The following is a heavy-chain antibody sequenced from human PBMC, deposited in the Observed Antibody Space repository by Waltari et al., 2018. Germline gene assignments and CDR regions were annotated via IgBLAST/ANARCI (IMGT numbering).Heavy chain of an antibody. CDR2: IWHSGST. V-gene: IGHV4-38-2*02. CDR3: ARDLILGDTWYFDL. D-gene: IGHD3-16*01. CDR1: GYSISRGYY. J-gene: IGHJ2*01. Sequence: QVQLQESGPGLVKPSETLSLTCAVSGYSISRGYYWGWSRQPPGKGLEWIGSIWHSGSTYYSPSLKSRVTLSVDTSRNQFSLKLTSLTAADTAVYFCARDLILGDTWYFDLWGRGTLVTVSS.